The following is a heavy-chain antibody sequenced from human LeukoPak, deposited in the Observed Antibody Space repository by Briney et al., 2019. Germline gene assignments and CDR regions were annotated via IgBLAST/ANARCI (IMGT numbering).Heavy chain of an antibody. CDR3: ARDIDWGAFDA. D-gene: IGHD3-9*01. Sequence: GGSLRLSCAASGFTFSNHGMNWVRQAPGKGLEWVSGITPSGSPSYYADSVKGRFTISRDNSKNTVSLQMNSLRAEDTALYYCARDIDWGAFDAWGQGTLVTVSS. V-gene: IGHV3-23*01. J-gene: IGHJ5*02. CDR1: GFTFSNHG. CDR2: ITPSGSPS.